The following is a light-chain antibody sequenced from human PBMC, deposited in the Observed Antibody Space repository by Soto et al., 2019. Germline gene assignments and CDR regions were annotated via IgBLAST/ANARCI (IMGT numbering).Light chain of an antibody. J-gene: IGKJ1*01. Sequence: DIQMTQSPSTLSASVGDRVTITCRASQSISNWLAWYQQKPGKAPKLLIYKASSLESGVPSRFSGSGSGTDFTLTISRLEPEDFAVYYCQQYGSSPRWTFGQGTKVDIK. CDR3: QQYGSSPRWT. CDR1: QSISNW. V-gene: IGKV1-5*03. CDR2: KAS.